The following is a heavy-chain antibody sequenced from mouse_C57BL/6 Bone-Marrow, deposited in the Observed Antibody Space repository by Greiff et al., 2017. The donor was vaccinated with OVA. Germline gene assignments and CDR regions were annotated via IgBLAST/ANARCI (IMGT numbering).Heavy chain of an antibody. D-gene: IGHD1-1*01. CDR1: GFNIKDDY. J-gene: IGHJ4*01. Sequence: DVQLQESGAELVRPGASVKLSCTASGFNIKDDYMHWVKQRPEQGLEWIGWIDPENGDTEYASKFQGKATITADTSSNTAYLQLSSLTSEDTAVYYCTTCITTVYYYAMDYWGQGTSVTVSS. CDR2: IDPENGDT. V-gene: IGHV14-4*01. CDR3: TTCITTVYYYAMDY.